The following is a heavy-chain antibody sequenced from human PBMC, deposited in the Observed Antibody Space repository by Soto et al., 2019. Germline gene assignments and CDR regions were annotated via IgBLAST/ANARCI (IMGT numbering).Heavy chain of an antibody. J-gene: IGHJ4*01. CDR2: IWYDASNK. D-gene: IGHD1-26*01. Sequence: VQLVASGGGVVQPGRSLRLSCAASGFTFRTYGMYWVRQAPGTGLEWVAVIWYDASNKYYADSGKGRFTISRDNSENTLYLQRNSRRAEDTAVYYCARGRVDGGELDLWGHGTRVTVSS. V-gene: IGHV3-33*01. CDR3: ARGRVDGGELDL. CDR1: GFTFRTYG.